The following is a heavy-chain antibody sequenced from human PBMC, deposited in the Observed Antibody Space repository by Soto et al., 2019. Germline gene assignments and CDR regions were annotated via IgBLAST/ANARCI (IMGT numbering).Heavy chain of an antibody. CDR3: AAWARSNWYDY. J-gene: IGHJ4*02. CDR1: GLCFGNHW. CDR2: INYVASEK. V-gene: IGHV3-7*05. D-gene: IGHD6-13*01. Sequence: EVQLVESGGGLVQPGGSLRLSCSASGLCFGNHWMGWVRQFPGKGLDYVSNINYVASEKPNGDSVRGRLTISRDNAKNTLYLQMTSLRAEDAAVSYCAAWARSNWYDYWGRGTLVIVSS.